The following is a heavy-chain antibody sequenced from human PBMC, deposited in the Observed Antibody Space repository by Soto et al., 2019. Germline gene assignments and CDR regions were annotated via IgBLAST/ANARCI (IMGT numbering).Heavy chain of an antibody. J-gene: IGHJ4*02. D-gene: IGHD3-16*02. V-gene: IGHV3-66*01. Sequence: EVQVVESGGGLVQPGGSLRLSCAASGFSVTNNYMNWVRQAPGKGLEWVSIIDIGGNTYYADSVKDRFTISRDNSRNTLYLHMNSRRAEDTAVYYCARGRGNTGYLGREHYFDYWGQGTLVTVSP. CDR3: ARGRGNTGYLGREHYFDY. CDR2: IDIGGNT. CDR1: GFSVTNNY.